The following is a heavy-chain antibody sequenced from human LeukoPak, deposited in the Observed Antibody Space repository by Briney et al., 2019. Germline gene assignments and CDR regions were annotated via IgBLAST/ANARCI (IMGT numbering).Heavy chain of an antibody. CDR2: VYPGDSDT. CDR1: GYSFTNYW. V-gene: IGHV5-51*01. Sequence: GESLKISCKGFGYSFTNYWIGWVRQMPGKGLECMGIVYPGDSDTTYSPSFQGQVTISADKSISTAYLQWSSLEASDTAMYYCARHTSVVAPAAHWGQGTLVTVSS. J-gene: IGHJ4*02. CDR3: ARHTSVVAPAAH. D-gene: IGHD2-2*01.